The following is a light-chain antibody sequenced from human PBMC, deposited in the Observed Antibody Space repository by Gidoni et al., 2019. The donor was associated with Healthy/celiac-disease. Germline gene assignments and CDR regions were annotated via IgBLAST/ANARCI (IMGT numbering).Light chain of an antibody. CDR2: GAS. V-gene: IGKV3-20*01. Sequence: VLTQSPGTLSLSPAARATLSCRASQRVSSSYLAWYQQKPGQAPRLLIYGASSRATGIPDRFSGSGSGTDFTLTISRLEPEDFAVYYCQQYGSSPRTFGQGTKVEIK. CDR1: QRVSSSY. CDR3: QQYGSSPRT. J-gene: IGKJ1*01.